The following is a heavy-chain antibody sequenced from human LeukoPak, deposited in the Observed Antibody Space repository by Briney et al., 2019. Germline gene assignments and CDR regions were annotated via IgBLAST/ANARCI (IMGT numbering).Heavy chain of an antibody. D-gene: IGHD6-13*01. V-gene: IGHV3-53*04. J-gene: IGHJ6*02. Sequence: GGSLRLSCAVSGFSVSSNYMSWVRQAPGKGLEWVSVIYSGGGTYYADSVKGRFTISRHNSKNTLYLQMNSLRAEDTAVYYCAREQYIAAAGTDYYYGMDVWGQGTTVTVSS. CDR1: GFSVSSNY. CDR2: IYSGGGT. CDR3: AREQYIAAAGTDYYYGMDV.